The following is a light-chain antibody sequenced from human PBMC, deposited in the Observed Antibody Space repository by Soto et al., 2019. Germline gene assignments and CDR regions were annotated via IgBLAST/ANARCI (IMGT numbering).Light chain of an antibody. Sequence: QSALTQPASVSGSPGQSITISFTGTASDVGAYDYVSWYQHHPGKPPKLLIFEVRDRPSGVSNRFSGSKSGNTASLTISGLQPEDEADYFCSSSTSSSTLVFGTGTKLTVL. CDR1: ASDVGAYDY. CDR2: EVR. J-gene: IGLJ1*01. CDR3: SSSTSSSTLV. V-gene: IGLV2-14*01.